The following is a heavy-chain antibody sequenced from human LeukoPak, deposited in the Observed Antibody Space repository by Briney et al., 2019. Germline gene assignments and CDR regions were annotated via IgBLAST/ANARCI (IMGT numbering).Heavy chain of an antibody. J-gene: IGHJ4*02. V-gene: IGHV4-38-2*02. D-gene: IGHD6-6*01. CDR2: IYHSGDT. Sequence: PSETLSLTCAVPGYSISSGYYWGWIRQPPGKGLEWIGTIYHSGDTYYNPSLKSRLTISVDTSKNQFSLRLTSVAAADTAVYYCARDRGRATYSSPSDYWGQGTLVTVSS. CDR1: GYSISSGYY. CDR3: ARDRGRATYSSPSDY.